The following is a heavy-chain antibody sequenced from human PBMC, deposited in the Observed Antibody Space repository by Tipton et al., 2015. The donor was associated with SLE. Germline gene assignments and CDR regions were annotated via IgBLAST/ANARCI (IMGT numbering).Heavy chain of an antibody. CDR1: GFTFNDQR. J-gene: IGHJ4*02. CDR3: AKTLFGDYGDH. D-gene: IGHD3-10*01. Sequence: SLRLSCEASGFTFNDQRMTWVRQAPGKGLEWVSVMYSGGRIHYGDSVKGRFTISRDNSKSTLYLQMNSLRIDDTAVYYCAKTLFGDYGDHWGQGTLVTVSS. V-gene: IGHV3-23*03. CDR2: MYSGGRI.